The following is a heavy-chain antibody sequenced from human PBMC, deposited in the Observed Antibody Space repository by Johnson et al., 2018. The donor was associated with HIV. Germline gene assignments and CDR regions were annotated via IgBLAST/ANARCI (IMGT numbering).Heavy chain of an antibody. CDR1: RLIFSDYF. V-gene: IGHV3-11*01. Sequence: QVQLVESGGGLVKPGGSLRLSCAASRLIFSDYFMSWIRQAPGKGLEWVSSISGSGNARYYADSVQGRFTISRDNARTSLYLQMNSLRAEDTALYYCARAIAAAGSSLEDDAWGQGTMVTVSS. J-gene: IGHJ3*01. CDR2: ISGSGNAR. D-gene: IGHD6-13*01. CDR3: ARAIAAAGSSLEDDA.